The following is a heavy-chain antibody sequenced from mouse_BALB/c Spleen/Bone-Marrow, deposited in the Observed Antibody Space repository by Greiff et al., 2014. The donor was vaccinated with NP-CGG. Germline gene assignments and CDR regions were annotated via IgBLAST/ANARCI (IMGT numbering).Heavy chain of an antibody. CDR2: ISYSGST. CDR3: ARSADWYFDV. J-gene: IGHJ1*01. CDR1: GYSITSDYA. V-gene: IGHV3-2*02. Sequence: VQLQQSGPGLVKPSQSLSLTCTVTGYSITSDYAWHWIRQFPGNKLEWMGYISYSGSTSYYPYLKSRISITRDISKNQFFLQLNSVTNEDTATYYCARSADWYFDVWGAGTTVTVSS.